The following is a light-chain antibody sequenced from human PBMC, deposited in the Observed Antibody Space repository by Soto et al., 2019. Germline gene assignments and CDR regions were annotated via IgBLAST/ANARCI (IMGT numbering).Light chain of an antibody. J-gene: IGKJ4*01. CDR1: QSVLYSSTNKNY. CDR2: WSS. Sequence: DIVMTQPPDSLAVSLGDRATITCKSSQSVLYSSTNKNYLAWYQQKPGQPPKLLIYWSSTRESGVPDRFSGSGSGTDFTLTISSLQAEDVAVYYCQQYYNTPLTFGGGTKVEIK. CDR3: QQYYNTPLT. V-gene: IGKV4-1*01.